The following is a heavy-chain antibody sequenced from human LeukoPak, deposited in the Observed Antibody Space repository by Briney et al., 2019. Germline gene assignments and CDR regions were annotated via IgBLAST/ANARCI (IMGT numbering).Heavy chain of an antibody. CDR2: IKGKSDGGTT. CDR3: TTDGGIAVRPLFDY. D-gene: IGHD6-19*01. CDR1: GFTFRNAW. Sequence: GRSLRLSCAASGFTFRNAWMSWVRQAPGKGMEWVGHIKGKSDGGTTDYAAPVKGRFIISRDDSKNTHYLQMNSLRTEDTAVYYCTTDGGIAVRPLFDYWGQGTLVTVSS. J-gene: IGHJ4*02. V-gene: IGHV3-15*01.